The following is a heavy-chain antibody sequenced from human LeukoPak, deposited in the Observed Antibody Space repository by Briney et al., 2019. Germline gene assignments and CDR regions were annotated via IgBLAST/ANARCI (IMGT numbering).Heavy chain of an antibody. CDR2: ISGSGANT. J-gene: IGHJ4*02. Sequence: GGSLRLSCAASEFTFSNYAMTWVRQAPGKGLEWVSSISGSGANTYYADSVKGRFTISRDNSKNTLYLQFNSLTAEDTAVYYCAKDKATVAAKGAFDYWGQGTLVTVSS. CDR3: AKDKATVAAKGAFDY. CDR1: EFTFSNYA. D-gene: IGHD2-15*01. V-gene: IGHV3-23*01.